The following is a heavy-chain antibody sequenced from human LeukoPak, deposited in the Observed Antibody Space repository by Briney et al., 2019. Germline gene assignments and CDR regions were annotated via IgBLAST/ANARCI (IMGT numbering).Heavy chain of an antibody. CDR2: IYYSGSA. CDR3: ARGYSGTTRGYFDY. V-gene: IGHV4-31*03. D-gene: IGHD5-12*01. CDR1: GGSISSGGYY. J-gene: IGHJ4*02. Sequence: SETLSLTCTVSGGSISSGGYYWSWIRQHPGKGLEWIGYIYYSGSAYYNPSLKSRVTISVDTSKNQFSLKLSSVTAADTAVYYCARGYSGTTRGYFDYWGQGTLVTVSS.